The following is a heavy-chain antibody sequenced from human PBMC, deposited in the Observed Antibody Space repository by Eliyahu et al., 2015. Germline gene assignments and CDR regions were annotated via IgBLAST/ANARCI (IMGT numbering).Heavy chain of an antibody. Sequence: EVQLVESGGGLVQPGGSLRLSCTAXGFMFGSYAMTWVRQAPGKGLEWVSAITGSGDNTYYTDSVRGRFIISRDNSKNTLSLQMNSLSAEDTAVYYCAKDGGVVSATVKFTEWGQGTLVTVSS. D-gene: IGHD2-15*01. CDR2: ITGSGDNT. V-gene: IGHV3-23*04. J-gene: IGHJ4*02. CDR1: GFMFGSYA. CDR3: AKDGGVVSATVKFTE.